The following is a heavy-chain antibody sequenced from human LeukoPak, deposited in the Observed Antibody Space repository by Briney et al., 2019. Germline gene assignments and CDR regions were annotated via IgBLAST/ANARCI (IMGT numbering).Heavy chain of an antibody. D-gene: IGHD2-2*01. CDR1: GFTFSTYW. J-gene: IGHJ4*02. V-gene: IGHV3-7*01. CDR3: ARVRCSSNSCFPDY. Sequence: VQPGGSLRLSCAASGFTFSTYWMSWVRQAPGKGLEWVANIKQDGSEKYYVDCVKGRFTISRHNAKNSLFLQLNSLRAEDTAVYYCARVRCSSNSCFPDYWGQGTLVTVSS. CDR2: IKQDGSEK.